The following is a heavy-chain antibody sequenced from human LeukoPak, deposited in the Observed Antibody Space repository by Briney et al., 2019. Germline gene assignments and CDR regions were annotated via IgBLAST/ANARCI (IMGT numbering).Heavy chain of an antibody. Sequence: GESLKISCQGFGYSFTSYWIGWVRQMPGKGLEWMGIIYPGDSDTRYSPSFQGRVTISADKSISTAYLQWSSLKASDTAMYYCAVQTGTTPYYYGMDVWGQGTTVTVSS. CDR2: IYPGDSDT. D-gene: IGHD1-7*01. V-gene: IGHV5-51*01. CDR1: GYSFTSYW. CDR3: AVQTGTTPYYYGMDV. J-gene: IGHJ6*02.